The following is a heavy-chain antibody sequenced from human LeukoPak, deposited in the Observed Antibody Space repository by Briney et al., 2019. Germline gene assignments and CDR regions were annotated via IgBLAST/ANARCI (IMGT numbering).Heavy chain of an antibody. V-gene: IGHV3-48*03. CDR1: GFIFSSYE. D-gene: IGHD4-17*01. CDR3: TRDYGDYAY. Sequence: GGSLRLSCAASGFIFSSYEMNWVRQSPGEGPEWLSYISGSGSPTYYADSVKGRFTISRDNAKNSLYLQMNSLRAEDMAIYYCTRDYGDYAYWGQGTLVTVSS. CDR2: ISGSGSPT. J-gene: IGHJ4*02.